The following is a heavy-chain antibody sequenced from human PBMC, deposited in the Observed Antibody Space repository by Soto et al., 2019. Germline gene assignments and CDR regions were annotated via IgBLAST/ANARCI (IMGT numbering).Heavy chain of an antibody. V-gene: IGHV3-23*01. CDR1: GFTFNKYG. Sequence: EVQLLESGGGLEQPGGSLRLSCAASGFTFNKYGMTWVRKAPGKGLEWVSVINSSGGTTYYADSVKGRFTISRDNSKNRLYLQMNSLRAEDTAVYYCARVPYNSVNYNGMDVWGQGTTVPVSS. D-gene: IGHD3-10*01. CDR3: ARVPYNSVNYNGMDV. J-gene: IGHJ6*02. CDR2: INSSGGTT.